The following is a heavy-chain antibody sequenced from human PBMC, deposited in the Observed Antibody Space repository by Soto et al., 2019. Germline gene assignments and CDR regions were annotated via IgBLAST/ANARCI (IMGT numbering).Heavy chain of an antibody. CDR1: GGTLGDHG. CDR2: TIPVFNTA. D-gene: IGHD3-10*01. Sequence: QVQLEQSGAEVKKPGSSVKVSCKASGGTLGDHGVAWLRQAPGQGLEWMGGTIPVFNTAKYAQKFQGRVTVTADKFTNIAYMELSSLRSEDTAFYFCARGVYGSGNYYTGPSAFDIWGQGTMVLVSS. J-gene: IGHJ3*02. CDR3: ARGVYGSGNYYTGPSAFDI. V-gene: IGHV1-69*06.